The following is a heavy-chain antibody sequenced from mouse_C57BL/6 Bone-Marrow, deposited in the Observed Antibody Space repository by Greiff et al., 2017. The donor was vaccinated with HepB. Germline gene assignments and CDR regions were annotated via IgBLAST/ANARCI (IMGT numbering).Heavy chain of an antibody. J-gene: IGHJ4*01. CDR2: INPSSGYT. CDR3: ARRGSDPWYAMDY. D-gene: IGHD1-3*01. CDR1: GYTFTSST. V-gene: IGHV1-4*01. Sequence: QVQLQQSGAELARPGASVKMSCKASGYTFTSSTMHWVKQRPGQGLEWIGYINPSSGYTKYNQKFKDKATLTADKSSSTAYMQLSSLTSEDSAVYYWARRGSDPWYAMDYWGQGTSLTVSS.